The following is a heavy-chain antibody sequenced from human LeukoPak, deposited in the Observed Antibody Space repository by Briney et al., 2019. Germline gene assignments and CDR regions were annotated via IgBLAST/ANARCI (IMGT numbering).Heavy chain of an antibody. V-gene: IGHV7-4-1*02. CDR1: GYTFTSYD. J-gene: IGHJ4*02. D-gene: IGHD6-6*01. CDR2: INTNTGNP. Sequence: ASVKVSCKASGYTFTSYDINWVRQATGQGLEWMGWINTNTGNPTYAQGFTGRFVFSLDSSVSTAYLQISSLKAEDTAVYYCAREEGSSSPPGVVDYWGQGTLVTVSS. CDR3: AREEGSSSPPGVVDY.